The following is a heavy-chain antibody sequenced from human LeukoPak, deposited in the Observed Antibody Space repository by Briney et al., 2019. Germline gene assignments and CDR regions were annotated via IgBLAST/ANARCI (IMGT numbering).Heavy chain of an antibody. CDR1: GFTFSTYA. Sequence: TGGSLRLSCAASGFTFSTYAMGWVRQAPGEGLEWASSIKGGGGDPFYADSVRGRFTISRDKSKNTLYLQLNSLRPEDTAVYFCAQGGHDFNPFYYWGQGTLVTVSS. D-gene: IGHD2-21*02. J-gene: IGHJ4*02. CDR2: IKGGGGDP. V-gene: IGHV3-23*01. CDR3: AQGGHDFNPFYY.